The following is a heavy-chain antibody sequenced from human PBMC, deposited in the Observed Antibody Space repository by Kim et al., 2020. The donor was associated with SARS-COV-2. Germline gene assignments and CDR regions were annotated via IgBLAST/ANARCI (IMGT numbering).Heavy chain of an antibody. CDR2: NQ. J-gene: IGHJ4*02. V-gene: IGHV1-3*01. CDR3: AREAVAGSFDY. Sequence: NQRYSQKCQGTASITRDTSATTAYLELSGLISEDTAVYYCAREAVAGSFDYWGQGTLVTVSS. D-gene: IGHD6-19*01.